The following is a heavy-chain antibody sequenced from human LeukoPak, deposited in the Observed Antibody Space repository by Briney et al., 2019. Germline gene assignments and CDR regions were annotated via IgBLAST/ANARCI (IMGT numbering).Heavy chain of an antibody. CDR2: ISGDGIPI. V-gene: IGHV3-11*04. D-gene: IGHD3-3*01. CDR3: ARELRFLIDH. Sequence: GGSLRLSWEAAGFSFSDYYMSWVRVTPGKGLECVSYISGDGIPIYCADSVKGRFTISRDNAKNSVYLEMNSLRAEDTAVYYCARELRFLIDHWGQGTLVTVSS. J-gene: IGHJ4*02. CDR1: GFSFSDYY.